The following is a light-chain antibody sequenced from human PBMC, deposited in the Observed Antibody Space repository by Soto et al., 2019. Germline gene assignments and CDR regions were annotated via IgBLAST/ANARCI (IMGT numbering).Light chain of an antibody. CDR3: QLRSDWPPTYT. Sequence: EIVLTQSPATLSLSPGTGATLSCRASQIVTSSLAWYQQRPGQAPRLLIYDTFTRATGIPARFSAKGAGTDFTLTISSLEPEHSAVYFCQLRSDWPPTYTFGQGTKLE. V-gene: IGKV3-11*01. J-gene: IGKJ2*01. CDR2: DTF. CDR1: QIVTSS.